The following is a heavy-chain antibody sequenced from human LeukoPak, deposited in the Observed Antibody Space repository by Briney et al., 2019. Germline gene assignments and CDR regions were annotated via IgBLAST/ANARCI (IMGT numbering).Heavy chain of an antibody. J-gene: IGHJ6*02. CDR1: GYTFTSYG. CDR3: ATGIIRMNYYYYGMDV. Sequence: GASVKVSCKASGYTFTSYGISWVRQAPGQGLEWMGWISAYNGNTNYAQKLQGRVTMTTDTSTSTAYMELRSLRSDDTAVYYCATGIIRMNYYYYGMDVWGQGTTVTVSS. CDR2: ISAYNGNT. V-gene: IGHV1-18*01.